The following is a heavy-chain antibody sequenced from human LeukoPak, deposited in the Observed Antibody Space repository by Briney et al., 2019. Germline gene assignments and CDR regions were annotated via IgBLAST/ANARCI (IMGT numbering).Heavy chain of an antibody. V-gene: IGHV3-15*01. D-gene: IGHD2-15*01. Sequence: GGSLRLSCTASGFTYSDAWMNWVRQAPGKELEWVGRIKSETDGGTTDFPAHVKGRFSITREASKNTLYLQMNALRIDDTAVYFCTAAPRFTDFADSWGQGTLVTVST. CDR3: TAAPRFTDFADS. CDR1: GFTYSDAW. J-gene: IGHJ4*02. CDR2: IKSETDGGTT.